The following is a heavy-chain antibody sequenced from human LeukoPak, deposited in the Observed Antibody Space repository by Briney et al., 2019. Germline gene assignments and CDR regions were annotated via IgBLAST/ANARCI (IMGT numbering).Heavy chain of an antibody. D-gene: IGHD6-13*01. CDR2: MNPNGGNT. CDR1: GYTFTSYD. Sequence: ASVKVSCKASGYTFTSYDINWVRPATGQGLEWMGWMNPNGGNTGYAQKFQGRVTMTRNTSISTAYMELSSLRSEDTAVYYCARWGKQQLGRYYYYGMDVWGQGTTVTVSS. J-gene: IGHJ6*02. V-gene: IGHV1-8*01. CDR3: ARWGKQQLGRYYYYGMDV.